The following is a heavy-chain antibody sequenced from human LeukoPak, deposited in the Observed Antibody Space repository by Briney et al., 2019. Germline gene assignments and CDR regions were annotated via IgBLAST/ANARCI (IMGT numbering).Heavy chain of an antibody. D-gene: IGHD6-13*01. Sequence: GASVKVSCKASGYTFVSHGISWVRQAPGQGLEWMGWISVYNGNPNYAQKLQGRVTMTTDTSTSTAYMELRSLRSDDTAVYNCARDSYSSSWYESYYYYMDVWGKGTTVTVSS. CDR1: GYTFVSHG. CDR2: ISVYNGNP. CDR3: ARDSYSSSWYESYYYYMDV. V-gene: IGHV1-18*01. J-gene: IGHJ6*03.